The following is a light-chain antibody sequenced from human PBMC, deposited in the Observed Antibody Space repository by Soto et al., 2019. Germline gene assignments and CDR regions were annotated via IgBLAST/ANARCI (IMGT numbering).Light chain of an antibody. V-gene: IGKV3-15*01. CDR1: QSVSNN. CDR2: DAS. Sequence: ILMTPSPATLSVSPGERATLSCRASQSVSNNLAWYQQKPGQAPRLLIYDASTRATGIPARFSGSGSGTEFTLTISGLQSEDFAVYYCQQYNNWPPWTFGQGTKVEIK. J-gene: IGKJ1*01. CDR3: QQYNNWPPWT.